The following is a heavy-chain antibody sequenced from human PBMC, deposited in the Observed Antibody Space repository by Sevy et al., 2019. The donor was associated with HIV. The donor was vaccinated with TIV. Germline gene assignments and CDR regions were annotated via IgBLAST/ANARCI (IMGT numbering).Heavy chain of an antibody. Sequence: ASVKVSCKASGYTYTGYYIHWVRLAPRQGLEWMGWINPSSGGTNYGQKFLGRVTMTRDTSISTAYMELNRLRSDDTAVYYCTRSVYGSGTYLNDYWGQGTLVTVSS. CDR3: TRSVYGSGTYLNDY. D-gene: IGHD3-10*01. CDR1: GYTYTGYY. V-gene: IGHV1-2*02. CDR2: INPSSGGT. J-gene: IGHJ4*02.